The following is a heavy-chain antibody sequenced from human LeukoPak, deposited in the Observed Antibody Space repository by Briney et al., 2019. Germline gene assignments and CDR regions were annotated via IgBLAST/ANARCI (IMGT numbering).Heavy chain of an antibody. CDR3: ARAHIPGYGGNSAGFDP. J-gene: IGHJ5*02. D-gene: IGHD4-23*01. CDR2: ISAYNGNT. Sequence: ASVKVSCKASGYTFTSYGISWVRQAPGQGLEWMGWISAYNGNTNYAQKLQGRVTMTTDTSTSTAYMELRSLRSDDTAVYYCARAHIPGYGGNSAGFDPWGQGTLVTVSS. CDR1: GYTFTSYG. V-gene: IGHV1-18*01.